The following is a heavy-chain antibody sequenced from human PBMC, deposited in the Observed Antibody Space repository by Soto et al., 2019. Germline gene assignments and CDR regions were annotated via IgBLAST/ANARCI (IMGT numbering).Heavy chain of an antibody. CDR1: GYTFTSYG. CDR3: ARDSGGSYYGY. J-gene: IGHJ4*02. CDR2: ISAYNGKT. D-gene: IGHD1-26*01. V-gene: IGHV1-18*01. Sequence: ASVKVSCKASGYTFTSYGISWVRQAPGQGLEWMGWISAYNGKTNYAQKLQSIVTMTTDTSTSTAYMELRSLRSDDPAVYDCARDSGGSYYGYWGQGTLVTVSS.